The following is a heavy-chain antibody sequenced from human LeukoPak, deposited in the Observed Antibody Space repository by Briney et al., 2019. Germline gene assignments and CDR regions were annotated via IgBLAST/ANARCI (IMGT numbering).Heavy chain of an antibody. CDR2: IIPIFGTA. Sequence: SVKVSCKASGGTFSSYAISWVRQAPGQGLEWMGGIIPIFGTANYAQKFQGRVTITADKSTSTAYMELSSLGSEDTAVYYCARKAMYRGVLRDYFDYWGQGTLVTVSS. CDR1: GGTFSSYA. CDR3: ARKAMYRGVLRDYFDY. V-gene: IGHV1-69*06. D-gene: IGHD3-10*01. J-gene: IGHJ4*02.